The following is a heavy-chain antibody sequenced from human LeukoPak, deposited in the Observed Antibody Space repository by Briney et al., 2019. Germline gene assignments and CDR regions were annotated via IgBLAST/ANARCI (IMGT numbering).Heavy chain of an antibody. Sequence: GGSLRLSCAASGFTFSDYYMSWIRQAPGKGLERVSYISSSGSTIYYADSVKGRFTISRDNAKNSLYLQMNSLRAEDTAVYYCARDSRTSIAAAGTAYYYYYMDVWGKGTTVTVSS. CDR2: ISSSGSTI. D-gene: IGHD6-13*01. V-gene: IGHV3-11*04. CDR1: GFTFSDYY. J-gene: IGHJ6*03. CDR3: ARDSRTSIAAAGTAYYYYYMDV.